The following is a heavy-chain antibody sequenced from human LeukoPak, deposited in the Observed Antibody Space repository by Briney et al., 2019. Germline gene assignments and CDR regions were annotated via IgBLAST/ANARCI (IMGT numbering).Heavy chain of an antibody. J-gene: IGHJ4*02. Sequence: SETLSLTCTVSGYSISTDYFWGWIRQPPGKGLEWIGSFSHGGTTYYKSSLRSRVTISVDTSKNQLSLKLSSVTAADTAVYYCARGSIVGALSFGNWGQGTLVAVSS. CDR1: GYSISTDYF. CDR2: FSHGGTT. CDR3: ARGSIVGALSFGN. D-gene: IGHD1-26*01. V-gene: IGHV4-38-2*02.